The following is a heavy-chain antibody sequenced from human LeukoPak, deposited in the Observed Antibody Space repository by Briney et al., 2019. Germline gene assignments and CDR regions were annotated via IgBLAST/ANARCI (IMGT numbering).Heavy chain of an antibody. CDR3: AREGRGYSGYGYY. CDR2: ISSSSSYI. V-gene: IGHV3-21*04. J-gene: IGHJ4*02. CDR1: GFTFSSYS. D-gene: IGHD5-12*01. Sequence: GGSLRLSCAASGFTFSSYSMSWVRQAPGKGLEWVSCISSSSSYIFYADSVKGRFTISRDNGKDSLYLQINSLRAEDTAVYYCAREGRGYSGYGYYWGQGTLVTVSS.